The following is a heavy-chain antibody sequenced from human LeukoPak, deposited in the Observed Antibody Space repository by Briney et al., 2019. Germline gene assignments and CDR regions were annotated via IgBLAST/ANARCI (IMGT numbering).Heavy chain of an antibody. V-gene: IGHV3-74*03. CDR3: AKDVRVGGGGMDV. D-gene: IGHD1-26*01. Sequence: PGGSLRLSCAASGFAFSSDWMHWVRQAPGKGLVWVSRINSDGSSTTYADSVKGRFTISRDTSKNTVSLQMNSLRGEDTAVYYCAKDVRVGGGGMDVWGQGTPVTVSS. CDR2: INSDGSST. J-gene: IGHJ6*02. CDR1: GFAFSSDW.